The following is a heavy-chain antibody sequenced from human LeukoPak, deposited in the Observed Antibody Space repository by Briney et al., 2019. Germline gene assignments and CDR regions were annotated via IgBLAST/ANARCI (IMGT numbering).Heavy chain of an antibody. V-gene: IGHV5-51*01. CDR3: ARPNITSYYDSRGYLAFDV. J-gene: IGHJ3*01. Sequence: GEPLKISCKGSGYKFNAYWIAWVRQMPGKGLEWMGSIDVEDSDTRYSPSFQGQVTISADKSVSIAYLQWSSLKASDTAMYYCARPNITSYYDSRGYLAFDVWGQGTMDILSS. CDR1: GYKFNAYW. D-gene: IGHD3-22*01. CDR2: IDVEDSDT.